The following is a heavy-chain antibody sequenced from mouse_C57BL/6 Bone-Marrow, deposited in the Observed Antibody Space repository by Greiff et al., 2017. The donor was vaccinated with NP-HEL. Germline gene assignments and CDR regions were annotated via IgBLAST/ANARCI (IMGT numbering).Heavy chain of an antibody. CDR3: ARSSGPIYYERDFDV. V-gene: IGHV14-3*01. Sequence: EVQLQQSVAELVRPGASVKLSCTASGFNIKNTYMHWVKQRPEQGLEWIGRIDPANGNTKYAPKFQGKATITADTSSNTAYLQLSSLTSEDTAIYYCARSSGPIYYERDFDVWGTGTTVTVSS. CDR2: IDPANGNT. CDR1: GFNIKNTY. J-gene: IGHJ1*03. D-gene: IGHD2-4*01.